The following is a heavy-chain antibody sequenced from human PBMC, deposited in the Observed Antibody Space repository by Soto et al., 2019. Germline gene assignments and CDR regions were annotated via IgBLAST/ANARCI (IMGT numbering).Heavy chain of an antibody. V-gene: IGHV1-2*02. CDR1: GYTFTGYY. J-gene: IGHJ6*02. CDR2: INPNSGGT. Sequence: QVQLVQSGAEVKKPGASVKVSCRASGYTFTGYYMHWVRQAPGQGLEWMGWINPNSGGTNYAQKFQGRVTMTRDTSISTAYMELSRLRSDDTAVYYCARHLPFLAGTYYYYGMDVWGQWTTVTASS. D-gene: IGHD6-19*01. CDR3: ARHLPFLAGTYYYYGMDV.